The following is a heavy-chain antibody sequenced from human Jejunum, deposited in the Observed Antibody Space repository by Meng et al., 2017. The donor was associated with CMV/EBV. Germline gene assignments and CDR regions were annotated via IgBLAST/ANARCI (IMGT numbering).Heavy chain of an antibody. Sequence: TVSGGSISSSSYYWGWIRQPPGKGLEWIGSIYYSGSTYYNPSLKSRVTISVDTSKNQFSLKLSSVTAADTAVYYCARFGGIGDYWGQGTLVTVSS. D-gene: IGHD2-15*01. CDR3: ARFGGIGDY. J-gene: IGHJ4*02. V-gene: IGHV4-39*01. CDR2: IYYSGST. CDR1: GGSISSSSYY.